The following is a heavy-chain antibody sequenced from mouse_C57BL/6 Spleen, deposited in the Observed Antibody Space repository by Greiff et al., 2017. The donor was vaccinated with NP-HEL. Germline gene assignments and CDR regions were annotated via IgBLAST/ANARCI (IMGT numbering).Heavy chain of an antibody. V-gene: IGHV1-69*01. CDR3: ARDGNYGFDY. CDR1: GYTFTSYW. J-gene: IGHJ2*01. Sequence: QVQLQQPGAELVMPGASVKLSCKASGYTFTSYWMHWVKQRPGQGLEWIGEIDPSDSYTNYNQKFKGKSTLTVDNSSSTAYMQLSSLTSEDFAGDYCARDGNYGFDYWGQGTTLTVSS. CDR2: IDPSDSYT. D-gene: IGHD2-1*01.